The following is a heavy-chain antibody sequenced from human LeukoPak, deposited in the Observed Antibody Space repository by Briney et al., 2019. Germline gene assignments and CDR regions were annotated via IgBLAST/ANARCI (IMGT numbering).Heavy chain of an antibody. CDR1: GFTFSSYS. J-gene: IGHJ4*02. D-gene: IGHD5-18*01. Sequence: GGSLRLSCAASGFTFSSYSMNWVRQAPGKGLEWVSSISSSSSYIYYADSVKGRFTISRDNAKNSLYLQMNSLRAEDTAGYYCARERSAMVTGFDYWGQGTLVSVSS. CDR3: ARERSAMVTGFDY. V-gene: IGHV3-21*01. CDR2: ISSSSSYI.